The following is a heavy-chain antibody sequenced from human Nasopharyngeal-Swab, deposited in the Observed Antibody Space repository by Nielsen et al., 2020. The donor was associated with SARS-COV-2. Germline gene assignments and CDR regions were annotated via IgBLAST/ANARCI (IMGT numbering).Heavy chain of an antibody. D-gene: IGHD2-8*01. J-gene: IGHJ5*02. CDR1: GDTFRSSA. V-gene: IGHV1-69*06. Sequence: SGKVSCKASGDTFRSSAITWVRQAPGQGLEWMGGIIPMFGTADYAQKFQGRVTITADRSTSTAYMEMNSLRSEDTAVYYCARAHPRSCTDGVCFRSQVYNWFDPWGQGTLVTVSS. CDR3: ARAHPRSCTDGVCFRSQVYNWFDP. CDR2: IIPMFGTA.